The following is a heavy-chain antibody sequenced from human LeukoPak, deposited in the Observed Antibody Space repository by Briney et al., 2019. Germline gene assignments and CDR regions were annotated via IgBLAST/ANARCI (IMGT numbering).Heavy chain of an antibody. D-gene: IGHD3-22*01. CDR3: AGEISGYSDY. V-gene: IGHV1-2*02. J-gene: IGHJ4*02. CDR1: GYTFTGYY. CDR2: INANSGDT. Sequence: ASVKVSCKASGYTFTGYYMHWVRQAPGQGLEWMGWINANSGDTKYAQKFQGRVTMTRDTSISTAYMELSRLRPDDTAMYYCAGEISGYSDYWGQGTLVTVSS.